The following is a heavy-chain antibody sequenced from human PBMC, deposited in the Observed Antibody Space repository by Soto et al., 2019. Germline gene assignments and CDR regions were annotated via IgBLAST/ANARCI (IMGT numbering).Heavy chain of an antibody. V-gene: IGHV1-69*02. CDR3: ARAGYSSGWLYYGMEV. Sequence: QVQLVQSGAEVKKPGSSVKVSCKASGGTFSSYTISWVRQAPGQGLEWMGRIIPILGIANYAQKFQGRVTITADKYTSTAYMELSRLRSEDTAVYYCARAGYSSGWLYYGMEVWGHGTTVTVSS. CDR1: GGTFSSYT. D-gene: IGHD6-19*01. J-gene: IGHJ6*02. CDR2: IIPILGIA.